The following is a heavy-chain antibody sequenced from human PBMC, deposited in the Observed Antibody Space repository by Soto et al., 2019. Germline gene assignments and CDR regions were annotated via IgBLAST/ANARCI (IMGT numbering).Heavy chain of an antibody. V-gene: IGHV3-48*03. CDR1: GFTFSSYE. J-gene: IGHJ3*02. CDR2: ISSSGSTI. Sequence: PGGSLRLSCAASGFTFSSYEMNWVRQAPGKGLEWVSYISSSGSTIYYADSVKGRFTISRDNAKNSLYLQMNSLRAEDTAVYYCARDYCSGGSCYFPSAFDIWGQGTMVTLSS. D-gene: IGHD2-15*01. CDR3: ARDYCSGGSCYFPSAFDI.